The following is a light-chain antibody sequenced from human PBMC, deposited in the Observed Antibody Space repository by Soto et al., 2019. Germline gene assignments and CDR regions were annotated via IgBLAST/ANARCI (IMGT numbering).Light chain of an antibody. Sequence: QSALTQPASVSGSPGQSITISCTGTSSDVGSYNLVAWYQQHPGKAPKLMIYEGSKGPSGVSNRFSGSKSGNTASLTISGLQADDEADYYCCSYAGSSTWVFGGGTKLTVL. J-gene: IGLJ3*02. CDR2: EGS. CDR3: CSYAGSSTWV. V-gene: IGLV2-23*01. CDR1: SSDVGSYNL.